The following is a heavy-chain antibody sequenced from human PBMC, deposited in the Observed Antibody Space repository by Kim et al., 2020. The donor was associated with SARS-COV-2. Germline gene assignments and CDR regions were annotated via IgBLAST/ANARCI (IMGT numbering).Heavy chain of an antibody. CDR3: ARDSSRWYGDFGY. D-gene: IGHD6-13*01. J-gene: IGHJ4*02. Sequence: YADSVKGRCTISRDKSKNTLYLQMNSLRAEDTAVYYCARDSSRWYGDFGYWGQGTLVTVSS. V-gene: IGHV3-30*01.